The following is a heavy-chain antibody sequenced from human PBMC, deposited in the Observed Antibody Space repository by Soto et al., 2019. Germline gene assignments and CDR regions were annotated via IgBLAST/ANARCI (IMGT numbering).Heavy chain of an antibody. CDR3: ARQIRQYDSCSNKYYYYGLDV. J-gene: IGHJ6*02. V-gene: IGHV5-51*01. CDR1: EYSFSTYW. Sequence: PGESLKISCKGSEYSFSTYWIAWVRQMPGKGLEWMGIIYPGDSDTRYSPSFQGQVTISADKSSSTAHLQWSSLKASDTAMYYCARQIRQYDSCSNKYYYYGLDVWGQGTTVTVSS. CDR2: IYPGDSDT. D-gene: IGHD3-3*01.